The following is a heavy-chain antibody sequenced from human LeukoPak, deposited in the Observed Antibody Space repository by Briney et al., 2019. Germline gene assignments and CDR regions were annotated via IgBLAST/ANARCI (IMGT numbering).Heavy chain of an antibody. CDR2: MNPNSGNT. CDR1: GYTFTSYD. V-gene: IGHV1-8*01. Sequence: ASVKVSCKASGYTFTSYDINWVRQATGQGLEWMGWMNPNSGNTGYAQKFQGRVTMTRNTSISTAYMELSSLRYEDTAVYYCARGLGKRSIAAPGYWGQGTLVTVSS. D-gene: IGHD6-6*01. J-gene: IGHJ4*02. CDR3: ARGLGKRSIAAPGY.